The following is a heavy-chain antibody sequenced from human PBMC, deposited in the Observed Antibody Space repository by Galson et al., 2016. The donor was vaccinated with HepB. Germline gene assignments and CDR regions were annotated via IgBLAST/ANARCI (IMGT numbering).Heavy chain of an antibody. J-gene: IGHJ4*02. D-gene: IGHD6-6*01. CDR3: AKDVLGEYSNSPSFHY. CDR1: GFTFSSHA. V-gene: IGHV3-23*01. CDR2: ITGSGGST. Sequence: SLRLSCAASGFTFSSHAMSWIRQAPGKGLEWVSSITGSGGSTYHADSVKGRFTISRDNSKNTLFLQMNSLRAEDTAEYFCAKDVLGEYSNSPSFHYWGQGTLVTVSS.